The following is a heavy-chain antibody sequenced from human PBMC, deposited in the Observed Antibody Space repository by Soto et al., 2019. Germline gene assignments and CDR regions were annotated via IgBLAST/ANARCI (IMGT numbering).Heavy chain of an antibody. CDR2: TYWDDDQ. V-gene: IGHV2-5*02. Sequence: QITLKESGPTLVRPTQTLTLSGSFSGFSLKTIGVSVGWIRQPPGKALEWLALTYWDDDQRYSPSLKTRLTVTKDTSKIHVVLAMTNMDPVDTGTYYCARSTAENFWSGPFDYWGPGIVVTVSS. D-gene: IGHD3-3*01. CDR3: ARSTAENFWSGPFDY. CDR1: GFSLKTIGVS. J-gene: IGHJ4*02.